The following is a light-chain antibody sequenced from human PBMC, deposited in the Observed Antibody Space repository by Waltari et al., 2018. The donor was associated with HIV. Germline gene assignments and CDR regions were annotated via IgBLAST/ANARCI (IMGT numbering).Light chain of an antibody. CDR3: SSYAGSNTLI. CDR1: SSDVRAYTY. Sequence: QSALTQPPSASGSPRHSVTLSCAGPSSDVRAYTYFPWYQQHPGKAPKLIIYEVTKRPSGVPDRFSGSKSGNAASLTVSGLQTEDEAVYYCSSYAGSNTLIFGGGT. V-gene: IGLV2-8*01. CDR2: EVT. J-gene: IGLJ2*01.